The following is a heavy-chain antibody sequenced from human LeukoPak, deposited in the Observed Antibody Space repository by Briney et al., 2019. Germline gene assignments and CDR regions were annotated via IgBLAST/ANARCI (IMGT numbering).Heavy chain of an antibody. CDR2: ISGSGGST. CDR3: AKVFSSSWYAASPDY. J-gene: IGHJ4*02. V-gene: IGHV3-23*01. CDR1: GFTFSSYE. D-gene: IGHD6-13*01. Sequence: GGSLRLSCAASGFTFSSYEMNWVRQAPGKGLEWVSAISGSGGSTYYADSVKGRFTISRDNSKNTLYLQMNSLRAEDTAVYYCAKVFSSSWYAASPDYWGQGTLVTVSS.